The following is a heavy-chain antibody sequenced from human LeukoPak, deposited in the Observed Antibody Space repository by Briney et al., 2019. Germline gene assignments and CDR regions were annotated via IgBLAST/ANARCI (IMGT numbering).Heavy chain of an antibody. CDR1: GYSFTSYW. D-gene: IGHD1-26*01. Sequence: GESLKISCKGSGYSFTSYWIGWVRQMPGKGLEWMGIIYPGDSDTRYSPSFQGQVTISADKSISTAYLQWSSLKASDTAMYYCAKGPLRWELLYHLGYWGQGTLVTVSS. V-gene: IGHV5-51*01. CDR3: AKGPLRWELLYHLGY. CDR2: IYPGDSDT. J-gene: IGHJ4*02.